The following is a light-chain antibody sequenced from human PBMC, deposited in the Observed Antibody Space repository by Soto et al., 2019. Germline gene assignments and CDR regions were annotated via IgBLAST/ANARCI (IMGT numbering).Light chain of an antibody. Sequence: EIVLTQSPDTLSLSPGERATLSCSASQSVTNKRLAWYQQKPGQAPRLLIYGASSSAGGIPDKFSGSGSGTDFPLTINRLEAEDFAVYYCQQYRGSPYTFAQATKLEI. J-gene: IGKJ2*01. V-gene: IGKV3-20*01. CDR3: QQYRGSPYT. CDR1: QSVTNKR. CDR2: GAS.